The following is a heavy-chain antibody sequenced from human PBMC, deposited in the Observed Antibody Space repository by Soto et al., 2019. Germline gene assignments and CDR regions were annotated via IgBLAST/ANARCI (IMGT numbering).Heavy chain of an antibody. J-gene: IGHJ6*02. CDR2: IIPIFGTA. CDR3: ARGTQDIVLMVYPIPYGMDV. V-gene: IGHV1-69*01. D-gene: IGHD2-8*01. CDR1: GGTFSSYA. Sequence: QVQLVQSGAEVKKPGSSVKVSCKASGGTFSSYAISWVRQAPGQGLEWMGGIIPIFGTANYAQKFQGRVTITADESTSTAYMELSSLRSEDTAVYYCARGTQDIVLMVYPIPYGMDVWGQGTTVTVSS.